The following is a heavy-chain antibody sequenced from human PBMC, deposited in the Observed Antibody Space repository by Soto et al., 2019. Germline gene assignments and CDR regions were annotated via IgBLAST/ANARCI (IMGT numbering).Heavy chain of an antibody. CDR3: ARGGRRAYSQEY. J-gene: IGHJ4*02. D-gene: IGHD3-16*01. Sequence: EVQLVESGGDFVQPGGSLRLSCAASGFTFSSYWMHWVRQVPGKGLVWVSRINSDGSRVNYADSVKGRFAISRDNAKNTLYLHVKSMPVEATDVYYRARGGRRAYSQEYWGRGTMVTVSS. CDR2: INSDGSRV. CDR1: GFTFSSYW. V-gene: IGHV3-74*01.